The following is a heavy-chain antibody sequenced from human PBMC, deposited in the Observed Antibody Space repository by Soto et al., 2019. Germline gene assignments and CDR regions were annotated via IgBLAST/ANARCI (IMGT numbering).Heavy chain of an antibody. Sequence: GESLKISCKGSGYSFTSYWIGWVRQMPGKGLEWMGIIYPGDSDTRYSPSFQGQVTISADKSISTAYLQWSSLKASDTAMYYCARGVVVVPAATGSWFDPWGQGTLVTVS. CDR3: ARGVVVVPAATGSWFDP. D-gene: IGHD2-2*01. J-gene: IGHJ5*02. CDR2: IYPGDSDT. V-gene: IGHV5-51*01. CDR1: GYSFTSYW.